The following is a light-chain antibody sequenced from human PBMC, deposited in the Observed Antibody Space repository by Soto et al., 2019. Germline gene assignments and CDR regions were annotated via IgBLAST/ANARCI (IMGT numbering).Light chain of an antibody. J-gene: IGLJ2*01. CDR2: LSSDGSH. CDR1: SGHSSYA. CDR3: QTWDTGARVV. V-gene: IGLV4-69*01. Sequence: QAVVTQSPSASASLGASVKLTCTLSSGHSSYAIAWHQQQPEKGPRYLMKLSSDGSHSKGDGIPDRFSGSSSGAERYLTISGLQSEDEADYYCQTWDTGARVVFGGGTKVTVL.